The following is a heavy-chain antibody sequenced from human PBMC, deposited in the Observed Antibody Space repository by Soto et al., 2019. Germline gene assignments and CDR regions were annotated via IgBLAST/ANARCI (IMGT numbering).Heavy chain of an antibody. CDR3: AKENRRGYCSGGICYGYFDY. V-gene: IGHV3-23*01. D-gene: IGHD2-15*01. J-gene: IGHJ4*02. CDR2: ISGSGDST. CDR1: GFTFSNYA. Sequence: EVQLLESGGGLVQPGGSLRLSCTASGFTFSNYAMSWVRQAPGKGLEWVSTISGSGDSTNYADSVKGQFAISRDNSNNMLYVQMDSLRVEDTAVYYCAKENRRGYCSGGICYGYFDYWGQGTLFTVSS.